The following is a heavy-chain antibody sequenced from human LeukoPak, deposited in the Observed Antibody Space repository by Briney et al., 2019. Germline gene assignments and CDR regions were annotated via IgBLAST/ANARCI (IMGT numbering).Heavy chain of an antibody. CDR1: GFTFSSYA. Sequence: GGSLRLSCAASGFTFSSYAMHWVRQAPGKGLQWLALTSDDGSAKYYADSVKGRFTISRDNSQNTLYLQMNSLRAEEAAMYYCARAPGGFHGDYSPIGYWGQGTLVTVSS. J-gene: IGHJ4*02. D-gene: IGHD4-17*01. CDR2: TSDDGSAK. V-gene: IGHV3-30-3*01. CDR3: ARAPGGFHGDYSPIGY.